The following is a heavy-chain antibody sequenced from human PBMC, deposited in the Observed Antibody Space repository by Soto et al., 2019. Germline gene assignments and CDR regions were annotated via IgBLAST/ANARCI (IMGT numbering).Heavy chain of an antibody. CDR1: GYTFTSYD. Sequence: ASVKVSCKASGYTFTSYDINWVRQATGQGLEWMGWMSPNSANTGYAQKFQGRVTMTRNTSISTAYMELDSLRSEDTAVYYCAREGYSSSSGSRGNWFEPWGQGTMVTVSS. J-gene: IGHJ5*02. D-gene: IGHD6-6*01. CDR2: MSPNSANT. CDR3: AREGYSSSSGSRGNWFEP. V-gene: IGHV1-8*01.